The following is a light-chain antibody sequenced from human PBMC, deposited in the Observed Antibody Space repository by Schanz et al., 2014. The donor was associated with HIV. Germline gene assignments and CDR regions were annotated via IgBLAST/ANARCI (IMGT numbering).Light chain of an antibody. V-gene: IGLV1-40*01. Sequence: QSVLTQPPSVSGAPGQGVTISCTGSNSNIGATSHVHWYQQLPGTAPKLLIFDDDSRPSGVPDRYSGSKSDTSASLAITGLQAEDEANYYCQSFDKSVSAVVFGGGTKLTVL. CDR3: QSFDKSVSAVV. CDR2: DDD. CDR1: NSNIGATSH. J-gene: IGLJ2*01.